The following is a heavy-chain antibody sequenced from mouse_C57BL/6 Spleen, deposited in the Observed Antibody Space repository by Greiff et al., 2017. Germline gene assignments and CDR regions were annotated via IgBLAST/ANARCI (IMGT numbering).Heavy chain of an antibody. D-gene: IGHD1-1*01. V-gene: IGHV1-81*01. CDR3: ASSYGSSYWYFDV. CDR2: IYPRSGNT. Sequence: QVQLQQSGAELARPGASVKLSCKASGYTFTSYGISWVKQRTGQGLEWIGEIYPRSGNTYYNEKFKGKATLTAEKSSSTAYMELRSLTSEDSAVYFCASSYGSSYWYFDVWGTGTTVTVSS. CDR1: GYTFTSYG. J-gene: IGHJ1*03.